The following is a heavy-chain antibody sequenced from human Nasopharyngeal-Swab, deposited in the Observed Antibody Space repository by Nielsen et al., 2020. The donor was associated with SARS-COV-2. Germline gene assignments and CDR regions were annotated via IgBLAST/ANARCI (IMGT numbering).Heavy chain of an antibody. V-gene: IGHV3-23*01. CDR2: ISGSGGST. J-gene: IGHJ4*02. CDR3: ARDGSGSYYLDY. Sequence: GESLKISCAASGFTFSSYAMSWVRQAPGKGLEWVSAISGSGGSTYYADSVKGRFTISRDNAKNSLYLQMNSLRDEDTAVYYCARDGSGSYYLDYWGQGTLVTVSS. D-gene: IGHD3-10*01. CDR1: GFTFSSYA.